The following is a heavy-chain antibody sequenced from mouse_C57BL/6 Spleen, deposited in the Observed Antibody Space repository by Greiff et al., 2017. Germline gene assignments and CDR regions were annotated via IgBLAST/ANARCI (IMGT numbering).Heavy chain of an antibody. CDR1: GYSFTGYF. J-gene: IGHJ4*01. V-gene: IGHV1-20*01. D-gene: IGHD1-1*01. CDR3: ARHLITTVVEVYAMEY. Sequence: EVKLQESGPELVKPGDSVKISCKASGYSFTGYFMNWVMQSHGKSLEWIGRINPYNGDTFYNQKFKGKATLTVDKSSSTAHMELRSLTSEDSAVYYCARHLITTVVEVYAMEYWGQGTSVTVSS. CDR2: INPYNGDT.